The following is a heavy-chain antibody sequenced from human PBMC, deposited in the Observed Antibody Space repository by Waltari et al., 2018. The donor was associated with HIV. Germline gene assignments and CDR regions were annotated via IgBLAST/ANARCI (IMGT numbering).Heavy chain of an antibody. CDR1: GFSFSSYW. CDR2: IHSDGSST. Sequence: EVQLVESGGGLVQPGGSLRLSCAASGFSFSSYWMHWVRQAPGKGLVWVSRIHSDGSSTTYADSVKGRFTSSRDNAKNTVYLQMNSLRGEDTAVYYCARGGVGSFDYWGQGLLVTVSS. V-gene: IGHV3-74*01. CDR3: ARGGVGSFDY. J-gene: IGHJ4*02. D-gene: IGHD2-8*02.